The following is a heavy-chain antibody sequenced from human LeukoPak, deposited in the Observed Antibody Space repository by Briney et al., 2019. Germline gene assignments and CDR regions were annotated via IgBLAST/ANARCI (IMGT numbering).Heavy chain of an antibody. CDR2: IYYSGGT. Sequence: SETLSLTCTVSGCSLSSYYWNWIRQPPGKGLGLEWIGYIYYSGGTNYNPSLKSRVTISIDTSKNQVSLKLSSVTAADTAVYYCARLWDSSSSLDYWGQGTLVTVSS. D-gene: IGHD6-6*01. J-gene: IGHJ4*02. V-gene: IGHV4-59*08. CDR3: ARLWDSSSSLDY. CDR1: GCSLSSYY.